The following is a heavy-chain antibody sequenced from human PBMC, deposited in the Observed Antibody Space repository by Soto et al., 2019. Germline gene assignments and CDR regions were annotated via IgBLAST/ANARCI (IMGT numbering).Heavy chain of an antibody. V-gene: IGHV3-30-3*01. CDR3: ARDPWGRFLEWLPEAYYYYGMDV. J-gene: IGHJ6*02. CDR2: ISYDGSNK. D-gene: IGHD3-3*01. Sequence: GGSLRLSCAASGFTFSSYAMHWVRQAPGKGLEWVAVISYDGSNKYYADSVKGRFTISRDNSKNTLYLQMNSLRAEDTAVYYCARDPWGRFLEWLPEAYYYYGMDVWGQGTTVTVS. CDR1: GFTFSSYA.